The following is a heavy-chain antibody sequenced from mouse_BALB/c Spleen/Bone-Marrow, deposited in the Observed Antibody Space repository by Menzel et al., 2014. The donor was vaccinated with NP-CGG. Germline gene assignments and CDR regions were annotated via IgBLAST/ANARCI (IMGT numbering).Heavy chain of an antibody. CDR2: INPSTGYT. CDR1: GYTFTSYW. V-gene: IGHV1-7*01. Sequence: VQLQQSGAELAKLGASVKMSCKASGYTFTSYWMHWVKQRPGQGLEWIGYINPSTGYTEYNQKFKDKATLTADKSSSTAYMQLSSLTSEDSAVYYCASPYGNYDAMDYWGQGTSVTVSS. CDR3: ASPYGNYDAMDY. D-gene: IGHD2-1*01. J-gene: IGHJ4*01.